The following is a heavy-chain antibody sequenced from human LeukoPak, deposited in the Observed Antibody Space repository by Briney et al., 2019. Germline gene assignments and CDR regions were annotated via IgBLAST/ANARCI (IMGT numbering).Heavy chain of an antibody. J-gene: IGHJ4*02. D-gene: IGHD2-2*01. CDR3: AKCPLNPYCSSTSCYCYVDY. Sequence: PGGFLRPSCAASGFTFSSYAMSWVRQAPGKGLEWVSAISGSGGSTYYADSVKGRLTISRDNSKNTLYLQMNSLRAEDTAVYYCAKCPLNPYCSSTSCYCYVDYWGQGTLVTVSS. V-gene: IGHV3-23*01. CDR2: ISGSGGST. CDR1: GFTFSSYA.